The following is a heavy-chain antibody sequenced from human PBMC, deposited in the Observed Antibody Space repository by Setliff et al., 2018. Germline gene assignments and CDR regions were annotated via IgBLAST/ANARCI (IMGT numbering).Heavy chain of an antibody. D-gene: IGHD2-2*01. J-gene: IGHJ4*02. Sequence: ASVKVSCKASGYSFTSYGISWVRQAPGQGLEWMGWISPHTGNTFYAPQFQGRVIMTTDTSTNTAYMDLRSLRSDDTAVYYCERLVRYCTTTTCQRTSGDDFWGQGTLVTVSS. CDR3: ERLVRYCTTTTCQRTSGDDF. CDR2: ISPHTGNT. V-gene: IGHV1-18*01. CDR1: GYSFTSYG.